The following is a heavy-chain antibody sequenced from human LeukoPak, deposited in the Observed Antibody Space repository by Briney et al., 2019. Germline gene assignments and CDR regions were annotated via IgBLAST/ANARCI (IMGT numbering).Heavy chain of an antibody. CDR1: GFTFSSYW. Sequence: GGSLRLSCAASGFTFSSYWMHWVRQAPGKGLEWVAVISYDGSNKYYADSVKGRFTISRDNSKNTLYLQMNSLRAEDTAVYYCARDRTMVHFDYWGQGTLVTVSS. CDR3: ARDRTMVHFDY. V-gene: IGHV3-30*03. CDR2: ISYDGSNK. D-gene: IGHD3-10*01. J-gene: IGHJ4*02.